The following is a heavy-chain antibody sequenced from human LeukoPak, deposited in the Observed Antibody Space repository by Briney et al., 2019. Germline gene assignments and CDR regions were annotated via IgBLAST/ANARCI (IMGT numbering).Heavy chain of an antibody. CDR3: ARGISLDAFDI. D-gene: IGHD2/OR15-2a*01. CDR1: GGSISSYY. V-gene: IGHV4-59*01. J-gene: IGHJ3*02. Sequence: SETLSLTCTVSGGSISSYYWSWIRQPPGKGLEWIGYIYYSGSTNYNPSLKSRVTISVDTSKNQFSLKLSSVTAADTAVYYYARGISLDAFDIWGQGTMVTVSS. CDR2: IYYSGST.